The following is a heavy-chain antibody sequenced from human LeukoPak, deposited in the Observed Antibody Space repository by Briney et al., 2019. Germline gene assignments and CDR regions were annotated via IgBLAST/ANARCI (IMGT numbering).Heavy chain of an antibody. Sequence: GGSLRLSCAASGFTFSSYAMHWVRQAPGKGLEWVAVISYDGSNKYCADSVKGRFTISRGNSKNTLYLQMNSLRAEDTAVYYCARDRGVRAAYYYYYYMDVWGKGTTVTVSS. J-gene: IGHJ6*03. D-gene: IGHD2-8*01. CDR2: ISYDGSNK. CDR3: ARDRGVRAAYYYYYYMDV. V-gene: IGHV3-30*01. CDR1: GFTFSSYA.